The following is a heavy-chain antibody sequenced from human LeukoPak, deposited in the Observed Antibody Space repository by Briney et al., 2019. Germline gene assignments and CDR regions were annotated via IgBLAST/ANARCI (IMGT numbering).Heavy chain of an antibody. V-gene: IGHV1-69*05. CDR2: IIPIFGTA. D-gene: IGHD5-12*01. CDR3: VSLRRYSGYDTAFDI. J-gene: IGHJ3*02. Sequence: GASVKVSCKASGGTFSSYAISWVRQAPGQGLEWMGGIIPIFGTANYAQKFQGRVTITTDESTSTAYVELSSLRSEDTAVYYCVSLRRYSGYDTAFDIWGQGTMVTVSS. CDR1: GGTFSSYA.